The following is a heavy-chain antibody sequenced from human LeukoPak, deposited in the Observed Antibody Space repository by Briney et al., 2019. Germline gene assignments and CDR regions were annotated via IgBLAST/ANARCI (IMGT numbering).Heavy chain of an antibody. V-gene: IGHV3-74*01. CDR3: AKESTRGWYGGLYFEY. CDR2: INGDGSDT. Sequence: RGSLRLSCKASGFTFSSYWMHWVRQIPGKGLAWVSRINGDGSDTNSADSVKGRFTISRDNAKNTLYLQMNSLRAEDTAVYYCAKESTRGWYGGLYFEYWGQGTMVTVSS. J-gene: IGHJ4*02. D-gene: IGHD6-19*01. CDR1: GFTFSSYW.